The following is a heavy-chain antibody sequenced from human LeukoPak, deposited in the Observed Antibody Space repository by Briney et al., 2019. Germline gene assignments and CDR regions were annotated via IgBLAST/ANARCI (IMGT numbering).Heavy chain of an antibody. D-gene: IGHD1-20*01. Sequence: SETLSLTCTVSGGSISSSSYYWGWIRQPPGKGLEWIGSIYYSGSTYYNPSLKSRVTISVDTSKNQFSLKLSSVTAADTAVYYCARNNWNAVAFDIWGQGTMVTVSS. CDR2: IYYSGST. V-gene: IGHV4-39*07. CDR3: ARNNWNAVAFDI. CDR1: GGSISSSSYY. J-gene: IGHJ3*02.